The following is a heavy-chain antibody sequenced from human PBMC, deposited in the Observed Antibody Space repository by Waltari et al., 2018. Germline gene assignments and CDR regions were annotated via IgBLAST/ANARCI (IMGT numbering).Heavy chain of an antibody. CDR1: GGSINNSF. V-gene: IGHV4-59*08. J-gene: IGHJ4*02. Sequence: QVQLPESGPGLVKPSETLSLTCSVSGGSINNSFCNWIRQSPGKGLQWIGYIRHTGITKSNPSLKSRVTMAVDTSKSQFSLRLTSVSATDTAVYFCARWDSPGRYFGDWGQGTPVTVSS. CDR2: IRHTGIT. CDR3: ARWDSPGRYFGD. D-gene: IGHD1-20*01.